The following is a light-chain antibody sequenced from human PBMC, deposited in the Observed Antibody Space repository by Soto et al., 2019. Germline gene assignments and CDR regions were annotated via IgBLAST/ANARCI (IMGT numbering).Light chain of an antibody. CDR1: QSVSSSY. V-gene: IGKV3-20*01. CDR2: GAS. J-gene: IGKJ1*01. CDR3: QQYGSSPWT. Sequence: SVWAQPPGTLALSPGESATLSCRSSQSVSSSYLAWYQQKPGQAPRLLICGASSRATGIPDRFSGSGAGTDFTLTISRLEPEDSAVYYCQQYGSSPWTFGQGTKVDI.